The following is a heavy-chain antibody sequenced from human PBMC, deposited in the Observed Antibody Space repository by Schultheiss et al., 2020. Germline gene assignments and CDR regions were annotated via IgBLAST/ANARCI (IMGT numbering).Heavy chain of an antibody. CDR3: AKDGRSWVDYYYGMDV. V-gene: IGHV3-30-3*01. D-gene: IGHD6-13*01. CDR1: GFTFSSYA. CDR2: ISYDGSNK. J-gene: IGHJ6*04. Sequence: GESLKISCAASGFTFSSYAMHWVRQAPGKGLEWVAVISYDGSNKYYADSVKGRFTISRDNSKNTLYLQMNSLRAEDTAVYYCAKDGRSWVDYYYGMDVWGKGTTVTVSS.